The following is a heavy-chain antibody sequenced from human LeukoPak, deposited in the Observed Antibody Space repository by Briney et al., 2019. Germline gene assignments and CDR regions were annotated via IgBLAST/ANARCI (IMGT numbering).Heavy chain of an antibody. CDR3: ARKLWHRNDC. CDR1: GLTFSNYA. Sequence: GGSLRLSCAASGLTFSNYAMTWVRQAPGKGLDWVSAISTNGDRTYYADSVKGRFTVSRDNFKNTLYLQMNSLRAEDTALYYCARKLWHRNDCWGQGTLVTVSS. J-gene: IGHJ4*02. D-gene: IGHD3-16*01. CDR2: ISTNGDRT. V-gene: IGHV3-23*01.